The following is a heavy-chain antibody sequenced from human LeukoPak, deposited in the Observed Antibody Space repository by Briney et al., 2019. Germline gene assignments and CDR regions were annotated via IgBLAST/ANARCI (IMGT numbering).Heavy chain of an antibody. Sequence: ASVKVSCKVSGYTLTELSMHWVRQAPGKGLGWMGGFDPEDGETIYAQKFQGRVTMTEDTSTDTAYMELSSLRSEDTAVYYCATVSLGHCSGGSCYAWFDPWGQGTLVTVSS. J-gene: IGHJ5*02. V-gene: IGHV1-24*01. CDR3: ATVSLGHCSGGSCYAWFDP. CDR1: GYTLTELS. CDR2: FDPEDGET. D-gene: IGHD2-15*01.